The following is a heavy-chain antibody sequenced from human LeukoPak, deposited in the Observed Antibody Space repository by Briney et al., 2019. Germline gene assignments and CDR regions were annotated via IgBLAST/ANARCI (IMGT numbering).Heavy chain of an antibody. CDR3: ARAPSFGDYGGDY. J-gene: IGHJ4*02. Sequence: ASVKVSCKASGYNFTNYGITWVRQVPGQGLEWMGWISVYSGDTNYAQKLQGRLTLTTDTSPATAYLELRSLTSDDTAVYYCARAPSFGDYGGDYWGQGTLVTVSS. V-gene: IGHV1-18*01. CDR2: ISVYSGDT. D-gene: IGHD4-17*01. CDR1: GYNFTNYG.